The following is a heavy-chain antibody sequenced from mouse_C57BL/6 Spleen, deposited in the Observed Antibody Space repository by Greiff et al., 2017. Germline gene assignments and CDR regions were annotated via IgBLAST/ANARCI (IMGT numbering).Heavy chain of an antibody. V-gene: IGHV3-6*01. Sequence: EVQLQESVPGLVQPSPSLPLTCPVTAYSITSGYYWNWFRQFPGNKLEWMGYISYDGSNTYNPSLKNRISITRDTSKNQFFLKLNSVTTEDTATYDCAREEWLLPDYYAMDYWGQGDSGTVST. D-gene: IGHD2-3*01. CDR2: ISYDGSN. CDR1: AYSITSGYY. CDR3: AREEWLLPDYYAMDY. J-gene: IGHJ4*01.